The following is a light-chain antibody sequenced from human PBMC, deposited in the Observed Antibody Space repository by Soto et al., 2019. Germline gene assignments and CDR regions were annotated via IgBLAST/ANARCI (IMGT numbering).Light chain of an antibody. CDR1: SSDIGDYNY. CDR2: DVS. Sequence: QSALTQPASVSGSPGQSIAISCTGSSSDIGDYNYVSWYQQHPGKAPKVMIYDVSNRRSGVSNRFSGSMSGNTAYLTISRLQPEDEADYYCSSYTGSRTAVFGGGIKVTVL. V-gene: IGLV2-14*01. CDR3: SSYTGSRTAV. J-gene: IGLJ2*01.